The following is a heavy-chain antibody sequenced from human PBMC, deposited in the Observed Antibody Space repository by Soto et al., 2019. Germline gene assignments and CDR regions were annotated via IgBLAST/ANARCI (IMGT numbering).Heavy chain of an antibody. D-gene: IGHD1-1*01. CDR2: IYWDDDK. Sequence: SGPTLVNPTQTLTLTCTFSALSLTASGVGVAWIRQPPGKALEWLALIYWDDDKRYSPSLRSRLTVTKDTSKNQVVLTMTNMDPVDTATYYCAHTRGGGNSALIDYWGQGTLVTVSS. V-gene: IGHV2-5*02. CDR1: ALSLTASGVG. J-gene: IGHJ4*01. CDR3: AHTRGGGNSALIDY.